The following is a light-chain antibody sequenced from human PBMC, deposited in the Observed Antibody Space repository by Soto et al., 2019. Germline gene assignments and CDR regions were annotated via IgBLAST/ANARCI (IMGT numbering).Light chain of an antibody. CDR1: QAIKND. Sequence: AIHMTQSPSSLSASVGDRVMITFLASQAIKNDLAWYQQKPGKAPKLLIYAASTLQSGVPSRFSGSGSGKDFTLTISSLQPEDFATYCCLQAFSYPLMFGQGTKVDIK. CDR3: LQAFSYPLM. CDR2: AAS. J-gene: IGKJ1*01. V-gene: IGKV1-6*01.